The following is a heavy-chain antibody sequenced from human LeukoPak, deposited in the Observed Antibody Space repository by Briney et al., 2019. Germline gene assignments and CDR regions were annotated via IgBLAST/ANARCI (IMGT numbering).Heavy chain of an antibody. J-gene: IGHJ4*02. V-gene: IGHV3-30*18. CDR2: ISYDGSNK. CDR1: GFTFSSYG. CDR3: AKDWDYGSGSYSGYFDY. D-gene: IGHD3-10*01. Sequence: GSLRLFCAASGFTFSSYGMHWVRQAPGKGLEWVAVISYDGSNKYYADSVKGRFTISRDNSKNTLYLQMNSLRAEDTAVYYCAKDWDYGSGSYSGYFDYWGQGTLVTVSS.